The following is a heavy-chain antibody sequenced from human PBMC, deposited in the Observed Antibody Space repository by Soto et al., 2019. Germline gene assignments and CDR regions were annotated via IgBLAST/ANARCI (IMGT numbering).Heavy chain of an antibody. CDR2: ISAYNSNT. Sequence: QVQLVQSGAEVKKPGASVKVSCKASGYTFTSYGISWVRQAPGQGLERMGWISAYNSNTKYAHKLKSRGNMTTYTYTSTAYMALRSRRVDDTAVYYCASEPNDFEYWGQGPLVTVSS. CDR3: ASEPNDFEY. J-gene: IGHJ4*02. D-gene: IGHD7-27*01. CDR1: GYTFTSYG. V-gene: IGHV1-18*01.